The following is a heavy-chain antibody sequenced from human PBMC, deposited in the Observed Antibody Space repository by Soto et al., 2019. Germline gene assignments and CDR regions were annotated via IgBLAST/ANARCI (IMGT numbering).Heavy chain of an antibody. J-gene: IGHJ6*02. CDR3: ARGLGNLYYDSSGYSNYYYGMDV. V-gene: IGHV6-1*01. CDR2: TYYSSKWYN. D-gene: IGHD3-22*01. Sequence: HSQTLSLTCAISGDSVSSNSAAWNWIRQSPSRGLEWLGRTYYSSKWYNDYAVSVKSRITINPDTSKNQFSLQLNSVTPEDTAVYYCARGLGNLYYDSSGYSNYYYGMDVWGQGTTVTVSS. CDR1: GDSVSSNSAA.